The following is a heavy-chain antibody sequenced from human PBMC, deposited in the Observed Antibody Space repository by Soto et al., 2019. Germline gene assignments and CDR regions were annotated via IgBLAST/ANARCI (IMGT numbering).Heavy chain of an antibody. Sequence: QVQLQESGPGLVKPSQTLSLTCTVSGGSISSGDYYWSWIRQPPGKGLEWIGYIYYSGSTYYNPSLKSRVTICVDPGRSQILQRLTSVSGADPSVYYCARGNALRGCWRGGRCRGWFGPWGQGTLVNVSS. J-gene: IGHJ5*02. D-gene: IGHD2-15*01. V-gene: IGHV4-30-4*01. CDR1: GGSISSGDYY. CDR2: IYYSGST. CDR3: ARGNALRGCWRGGRCRGWFGP.